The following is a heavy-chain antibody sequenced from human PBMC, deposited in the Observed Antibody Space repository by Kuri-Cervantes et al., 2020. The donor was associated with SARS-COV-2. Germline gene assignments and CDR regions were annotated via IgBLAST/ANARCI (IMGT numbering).Heavy chain of an antibody. Sequence: LTCAASGFTFSDYYMSWIRQAPGKGLEWVSYISSSGSTIYYADSVKGRFTISRDNAKNSLYLQMNSLRAEDTAVYYCARGITMVRGVIDYWGQGTLVTVSS. CDR2: ISSSGSTI. CDR1: GFTFSDYY. J-gene: IGHJ4*02. CDR3: ARGITMVRGVIDY. D-gene: IGHD3-10*01. V-gene: IGHV3-11*04.